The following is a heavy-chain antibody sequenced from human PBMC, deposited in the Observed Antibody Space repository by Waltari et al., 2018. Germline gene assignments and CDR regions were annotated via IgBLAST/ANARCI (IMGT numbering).Heavy chain of an antibody. CDR2: ISSIGSTI. V-gene: IGHV3-48*04. CDR3: ARGAAAGWSYFDY. J-gene: IGHJ4*02. CDR1: EFSFSSYS. Sequence: EVQLVESGGGLVQPGGSLRLSCAASEFSFSSYSMSWVRQAPGKGMEGVSYISSIGSTIYYADSVKGRFTISRDNAKNSLYLQMNSLIAEDTAVYYCARGAAAGWSYFDYWGQGTLVTVSS. D-gene: IGHD6-13*01.